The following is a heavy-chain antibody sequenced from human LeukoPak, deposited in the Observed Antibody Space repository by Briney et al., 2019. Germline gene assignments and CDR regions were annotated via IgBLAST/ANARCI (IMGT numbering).Heavy chain of an antibody. CDR1: GFTFSSYS. D-gene: IGHD5-18*01. V-gene: IGHV3-21*01. CDR2: ISSSSSYI. CDR3: ARGGTAMAFDI. Sequence: GSLRLSCAASGFTFSSYSMNWVRQAPGKGLEWVSSISSSSSYIYYADSVKGRFTISRDNAKNSLYLQMNSLRAEDTAVYYCARGGTAMAFDIWGQGTMVTVSS. J-gene: IGHJ3*02.